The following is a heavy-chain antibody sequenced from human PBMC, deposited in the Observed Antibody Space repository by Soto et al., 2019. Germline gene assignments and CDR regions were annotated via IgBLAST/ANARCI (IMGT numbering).Heavy chain of an antibody. J-gene: IGHJ4*02. CDR2: VHHSVNS. V-gene: IGHV4-39*01. D-gene: IGHD2-21*01. CDR1: GGSISSSPYF. CDR3: ASLDIVVTAFNN. Sequence: QLQLQESGPGLVKPSETLSLTCTVSGGSISSSPYFWGWIRQPPGKGLEWIGSVHHSVNSYYNPSLKSRVTISVDTSKSQFSLNLSSVTAADTAVYYCASLDIVVTAFNNWGQGTLVTVSS.